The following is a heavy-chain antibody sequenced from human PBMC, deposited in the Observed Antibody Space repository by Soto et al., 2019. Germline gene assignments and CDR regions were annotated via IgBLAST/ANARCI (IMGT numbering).Heavy chain of an antibody. CDR3: ARVRTDYYDSSGYYFDI. J-gene: IGHJ3*02. CDR2: IIPIFGTA. Sequence: ASVKVSCKASGGTFSSYAISWVRQAPGQGLEWMGGIIPIFGTANYAQKFQGRVTITADESTSTAYMELSSLRSEDTAVYYCARVRTDYYDSSGYYFDIWGQGTVVTVSS. CDR1: GGTFSSYA. D-gene: IGHD3-22*01. V-gene: IGHV1-69*13.